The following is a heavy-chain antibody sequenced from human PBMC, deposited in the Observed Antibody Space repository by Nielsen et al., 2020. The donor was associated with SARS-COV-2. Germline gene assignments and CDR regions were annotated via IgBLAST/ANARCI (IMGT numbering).Heavy chain of an antibody. V-gene: IGHV3-23*01. J-gene: IGHJ4*02. CDR2: ISGSGGST. Sequence: GESLKISCAASGFTFSSYAMSWVRQAPGKGLEWVSAISGSGGSTYYADSVKGRFTISRDNSKNTLYLQMNSLRAEDTAVYYCAKEVDYDSSGYYNYWGQGTLVTVSS. CDR3: AKEVDYDSSGYYNY. CDR1: GFTFSSYA. D-gene: IGHD3-22*01.